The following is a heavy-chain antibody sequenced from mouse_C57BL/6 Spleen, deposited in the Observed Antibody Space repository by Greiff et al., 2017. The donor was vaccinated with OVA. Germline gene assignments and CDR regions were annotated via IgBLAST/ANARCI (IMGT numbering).Heavy chain of an antibody. CDR1: GYAFSSSW. V-gene: IGHV1-82*01. D-gene: IGHD5-5*01. CDR2: IYPGDGDT. J-gene: IGHJ1*03. Sequence: QVQLKESGPELVKPGASVKISCKASGYAFSSSWMNWVKQRPGKGLEWIGRIYPGDGDTNYNGKFKGKATLTADKSSSTAYMQLSSLTSEDSAVYFCARELLTDWYFDVWGTGTTVTVSS. CDR3: ARELLTDWYFDV.